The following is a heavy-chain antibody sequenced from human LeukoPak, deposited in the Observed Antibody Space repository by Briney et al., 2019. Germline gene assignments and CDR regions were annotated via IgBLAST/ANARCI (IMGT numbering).Heavy chain of an antibody. CDR2: INPSGGST. Sequence: ASVKVSCKASGYTFTNYFLHWVRQAPGQGLEWMGIINPSGGSTSYAQKFQGRVNMTRDTFTSTVYLELSSLRSEDTAVYYCATGGCGGDCYYYYYYMDVWGKGTTVTISS. V-gene: IGHV1-46*01. CDR3: ATGGCGGDCYYYYYYMDV. J-gene: IGHJ6*03. D-gene: IGHD2-21*02. CDR1: GYTFTNYF.